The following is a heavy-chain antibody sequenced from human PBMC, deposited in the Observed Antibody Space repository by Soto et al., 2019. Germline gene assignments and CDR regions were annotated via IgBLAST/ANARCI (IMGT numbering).Heavy chain of an antibody. Sequence: GESLKISCKGSGYSFTSYWIGWVRQMPGKGLEWMGIIYPGDSDTTYSPSFQGQVTISADKSINTAYLQWSSLKASDTAMYYCARHEYDSSGYYLLRFDPWGQGTLVTVSS. J-gene: IGHJ5*02. D-gene: IGHD3-22*01. CDR3: ARHEYDSSGYYLLRFDP. CDR2: IYPGDSDT. V-gene: IGHV5-51*01. CDR1: GYSFTSYW.